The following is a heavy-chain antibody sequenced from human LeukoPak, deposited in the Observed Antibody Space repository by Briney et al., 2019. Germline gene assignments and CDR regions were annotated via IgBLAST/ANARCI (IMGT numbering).Heavy chain of an antibody. V-gene: IGHV4-39*02. CDR2: IYYSGST. J-gene: IGHJ4*02. CDR1: GGSISSSSYY. D-gene: IGHD3-22*01. Sequence: PSETLSLTCTVSGGSISSSSYYWGWIRQPPGKGLEWIGSIYYSGSTHYNPSLKSRVTISVDTSKNQFSLKLSSVNAADTAVYYCARDYYDSSGYYYFDYWGQGTLVTVSS. CDR3: ARDYYDSSGYYYFDY.